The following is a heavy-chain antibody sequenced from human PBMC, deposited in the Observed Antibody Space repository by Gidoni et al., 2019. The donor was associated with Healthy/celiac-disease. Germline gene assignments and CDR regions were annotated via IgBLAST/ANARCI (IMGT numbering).Heavy chain of an antibody. CDR2: IYYSGST. D-gene: IGHD3-16*01. J-gene: IGHJ4*02. CDR1: GGSISSGGYY. CDR3: ARSLYDYVWGSSH. Sequence: QVQLQESGPGLVKPSQTLSLTCTVSGGSISSGGYYWSWLRQHPGKGLEWIGYIYYSGSTYYNPSLKSRVTISVDTSKNQFSLKLSSVTAADTAVYYCARSLYDYVWGSSHWGQGTLVTVSS. V-gene: IGHV4-31*03.